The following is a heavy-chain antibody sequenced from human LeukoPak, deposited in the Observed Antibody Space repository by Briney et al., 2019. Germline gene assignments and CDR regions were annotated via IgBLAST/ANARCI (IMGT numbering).Heavy chain of an antibody. CDR2: ISGSGGST. CDR1: GLTFSSYA. D-gene: IGHD2-15*01. Sequence: GVLRLSCAASGLTFSSYAMSWVRQAPGKGLEWVSAISGSGGSTYYADSVKGRFTISRDNSKNTLYLQMNSLRAEDTAVYYCAKAVVVARSEENYYYGMDVWGQGTTVTVSS. J-gene: IGHJ6*02. CDR3: AKAVVVARSEENYYYGMDV. V-gene: IGHV3-23*01.